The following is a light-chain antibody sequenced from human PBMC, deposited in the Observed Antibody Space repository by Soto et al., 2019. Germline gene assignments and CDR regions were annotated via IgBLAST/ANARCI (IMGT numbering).Light chain of an antibody. CDR2: RNN. J-gene: IGLJ2*01. Sequence: QSVLTQPPSASGTPGQRVTISCSGSSSNIGSNYVYWYQQLPGTAPKLLIYRNNQRPSGVPDRFSGSKSGTSASLAISGLRSEDEAEYYCAAWDDSLSGQVFGGGTKVTVL. CDR1: SSNIGSNY. V-gene: IGLV1-47*01. CDR3: AAWDDSLSGQV.